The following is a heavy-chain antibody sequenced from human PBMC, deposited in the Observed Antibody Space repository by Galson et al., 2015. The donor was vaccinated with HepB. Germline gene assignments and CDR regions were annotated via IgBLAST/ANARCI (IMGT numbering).Heavy chain of an antibody. CDR1: GFTFSSYG. CDR2: ISYDGSNK. Sequence: SLRLSCAASGFTFSSYGMHWVRQAPGKGLEWVAVISYDGSNKYYADSVKGRFTISRDNSKNTLYLQMNSLRAEDTAVYYCAKDRILLWFGEFVNWFDPWGQGTLVTVSS. V-gene: IGHV3-30*18. D-gene: IGHD3-10*01. J-gene: IGHJ5*02. CDR3: AKDRILLWFGEFVNWFDP.